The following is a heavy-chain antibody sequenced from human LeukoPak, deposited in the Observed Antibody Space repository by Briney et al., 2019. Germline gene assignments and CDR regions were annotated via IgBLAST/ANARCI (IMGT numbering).Heavy chain of an antibody. CDR2: IKSDGSEK. D-gene: IGHD3-16*01. CDR3: ARISRYGLDY. V-gene: IGHV3-7*04. Sequence: GGSLRLSCAASGFTFSGHWMSWVRQAPGKGLEWVANIKSDGSEKYYVDSVKGRFTISRDNAKNSLYLQMKSLRPEDTAVYYCARISRYGLDYWGQGTLVTVSS. CDR1: GFTFSGHW. J-gene: IGHJ4*02.